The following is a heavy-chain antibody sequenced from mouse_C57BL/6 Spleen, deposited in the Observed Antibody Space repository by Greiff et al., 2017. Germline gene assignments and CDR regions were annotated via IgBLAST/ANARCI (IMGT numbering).Heavy chain of an antibody. CDR2: IWTGGGT. CDR1: GFSLTSYA. V-gene: IGHV2-9-1*01. CDR3: ARRYFDV. J-gene: IGHJ1*03. Sequence: VQLQESGPGLVAPSQSLSITCTVSGFSLTSYAISWVRQPPGKGLEWHGVIWTGGGTNYNSALKSRLSISKDKSKSQVFLKMNSLQTDDTARYYCARRYFDVWGTGTTVTVSS.